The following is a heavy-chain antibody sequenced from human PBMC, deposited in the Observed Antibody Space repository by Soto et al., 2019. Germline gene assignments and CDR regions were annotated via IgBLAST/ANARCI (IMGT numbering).Heavy chain of an antibody. CDR3: ARDVESYGYFDY. CDR1: GLPFSSYS. Sequence: EVQLVESGGGLVKPGGSRSLSVAALGLPFSSYSRNWVRQAQGKGLGWVSSISSSSSYIYYADSVKGRFTISRDNAKNSLYLQMNSLRAEDTAVYYCARDVESYGYFDYWGQGTLVTVSS. J-gene: IGHJ4*02. CDR2: ISSSSSYI. V-gene: IGHV3-21*01. D-gene: IGHD1-26*01.